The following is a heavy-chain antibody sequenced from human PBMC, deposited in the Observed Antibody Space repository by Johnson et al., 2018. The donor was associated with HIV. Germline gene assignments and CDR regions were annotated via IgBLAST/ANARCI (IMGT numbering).Heavy chain of an antibody. CDR1: GFAFSNFG. Sequence: QVQLVESGGGVVQPGMSLRLSCAASGFAFSNFGMHWVRQAPGKGLEWVAVTSYDGSNKYYADSVKGRFTISRDNSKNTLYLQMNSLRAEDTAVYYCAKSGLFVLVVYAPDVFDIWGQGTMVTVSS. CDR3: AKSGLFVLVVYAPDVFDI. V-gene: IGHV3-30*18. D-gene: IGHD2-8*02. J-gene: IGHJ3*02. CDR2: TSYDGSNK.